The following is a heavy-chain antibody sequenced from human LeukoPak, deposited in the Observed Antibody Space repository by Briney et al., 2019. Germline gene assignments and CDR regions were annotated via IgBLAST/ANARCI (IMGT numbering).Heavy chain of an antibody. Sequence: ASVKVSCKASGYTFTGYYMHWVRQATGQGLEWMGWMNPNSGNTGYAQKFQGRVTMTRNTSISTAYMELSSLRSEDTAVYYCARGRKGLDFWSGYYPDYWGQGTLVTVSS. CDR1: GYTFTGYY. V-gene: IGHV1-8*02. D-gene: IGHD3-3*01. CDR2: MNPNSGNT. J-gene: IGHJ4*02. CDR3: ARGRKGLDFWSGYYPDY.